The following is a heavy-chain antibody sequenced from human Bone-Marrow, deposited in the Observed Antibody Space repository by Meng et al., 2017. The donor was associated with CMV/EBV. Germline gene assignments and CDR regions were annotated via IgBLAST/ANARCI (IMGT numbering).Heavy chain of an antibody. CDR1: GFTFDDYA. V-gene: IGHV3-9*01. CDR2: ISWNSGSI. J-gene: IGHJ6*02. Sequence: GGPLRLSCAASGFTFDDYAMHWVRQAPGKGLEWVSGISWNSGSIGYADSVKGRFTISRDNAKNSLYLQMNSLRAEDTALYYCAKDYYYYGMDVWGQGTTVTVSS. CDR3: AKDYYYYGMDV.